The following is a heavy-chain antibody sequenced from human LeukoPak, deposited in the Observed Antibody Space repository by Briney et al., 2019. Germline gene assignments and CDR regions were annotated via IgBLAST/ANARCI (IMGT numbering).Heavy chain of an antibody. V-gene: IGHV3-74*01. CDR1: GFTFSSYW. J-gene: IGHJ4*02. D-gene: IGHD3-22*01. CDR2: INSVGSST. CDR3: ARGAGYYYFDY. Sequence: GGALTLSCAASGFTFSSYWMHWVRQAPGKGLVWVSRINSVGSSTTYADSVKGRFTNSRDNAKNTLYLQMSSLRAEDTAVYYCARGAGYYYFDYWGQGTLVTVSS.